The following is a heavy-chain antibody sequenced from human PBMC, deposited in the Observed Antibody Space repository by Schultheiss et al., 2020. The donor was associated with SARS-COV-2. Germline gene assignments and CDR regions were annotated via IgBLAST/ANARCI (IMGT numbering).Heavy chain of an antibody. D-gene: IGHD2-15*01. CDR3: AKEQLEYCRGANCPTPYDL. CDR1: GFTFSTYG. V-gene: IGHV3-30*02. CDR2: IWYDGSNK. Sequence: GGSLRLSCSASGFTFSTYGMQWVRQAPGKGLEWVAVIWYDGSNKYYADSVKGRFTISRDNSKNTMYLQMTSLRAEDTALYYCAKEQLEYCRGANCPTPYDLWGQGTLVTVSS. J-gene: IGHJ5*02.